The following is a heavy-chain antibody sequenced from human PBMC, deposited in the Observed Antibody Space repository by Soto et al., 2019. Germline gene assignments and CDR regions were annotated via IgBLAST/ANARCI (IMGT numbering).Heavy chain of an antibody. CDR3: ARTYDSSGPNSGGYGFDI. CDR2: IYYSGST. Sequence: SETLSLTCTVSGGSISSYYWSWIRQPPGKGLEWIGYIYYSGSTNYNPFLKSRVTISVDTSKNQFSLKLSSVTAADTAVYYFARTYDSSGPNSGGYGFDIWGQGTMVTVSS. J-gene: IGHJ3*02. CDR1: GGSISSYY. D-gene: IGHD3-22*01. V-gene: IGHV4-59*01.